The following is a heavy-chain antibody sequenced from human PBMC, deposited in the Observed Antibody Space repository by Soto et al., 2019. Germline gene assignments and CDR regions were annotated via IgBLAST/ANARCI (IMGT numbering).Heavy chain of an antibody. CDR3: ATSSGSAYGLDV. CDR1: AGSISTTNW. CDR2: IYHTGTT. Sequence: SETLSLTCAVSAGSISTTNWYVWVRQPPGMGLEWIGEIYHTGTTTYNPSLKSRVTTSVDTSKNQFSLRLSFVTAADTAVYYCATSSGSAYGLDVWGPGATVTVSS. J-gene: IGHJ6*02. V-gene: IGHV4-4*02. D-gene: IGHD3-10*01.